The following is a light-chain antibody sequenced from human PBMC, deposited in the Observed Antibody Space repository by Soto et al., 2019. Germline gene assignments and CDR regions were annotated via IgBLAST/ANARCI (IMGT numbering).Light chain of an antibody. CDR3: QQYDNLPRT. V-gene: IGKV1-33*01. Sequence: DIQMTQSPSSLSASVGDRVTITCQASQDISNYLNWYQQKPGKGPKLLIHEASNLETGVPTRFSGSGSGTDFTFTISSLQPEDIATYYCQQYDNLPRTVGQGTRLEIK. CDR1: QDISNY. J-gene: IGKJ5*01. CDR2: EAS.